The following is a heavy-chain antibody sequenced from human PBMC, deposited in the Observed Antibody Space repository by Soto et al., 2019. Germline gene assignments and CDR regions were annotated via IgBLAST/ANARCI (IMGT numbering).Heavy chain of an antibody. CDR1: GFTFSSYG. D-gene: IGHD6-19*01. V-gene: IGHV3-33*01. CDR3: ARDTAVGGVDY. CDR2: IWYDGSNK. J-gene: IGHJ4*02. Sequence: QVQLVESGGGVVQPGRSLRLSCAASGFTFSSYGMHWVRQAPGKGLEWVAVIWYDGSNKYYADSVKGRFTISRDNSKNTLYLQMNSRRAEDTAVYYCARDTAVGGVDYWGQGTLVTVSS.